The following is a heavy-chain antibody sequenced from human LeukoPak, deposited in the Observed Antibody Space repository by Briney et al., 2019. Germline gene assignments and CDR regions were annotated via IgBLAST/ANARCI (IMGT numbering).Heavy chain of an antibody. D-gene: IGHD4-17*01. CDR2: ISGSGGST. CDR3: ARAPSTVTTGGYYYYGMDV. J-gene: IGHJ6*02. CDR1: GFTFSSYA. Sequence: GGSLRLSCAASGFTFSSYAMSWVRQAPGKGLEWVSAISGSGGSTYYADSVKGRFTISRDNSKNTLYLQMNSLRAEDTAVYYCARAPSTVTTGGYYYYGMDVWGQGTTVTVSS. V-gene: IGHV3-23*01.